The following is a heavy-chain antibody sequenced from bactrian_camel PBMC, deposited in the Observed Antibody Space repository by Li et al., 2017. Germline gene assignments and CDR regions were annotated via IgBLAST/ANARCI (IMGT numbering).Heavy chain of an antibody. V-gene: IGHV3S5*01. CDR2: IYSDGSLT. Sequence: HVQLVESGGGSVQTGGSLRLSCAASGFTFSSYYITWVRQAPGKGLEWVSSIYSDGSLTNYADSVKGRFTISQDSAKNTVDLQMNDLRPEDTAMYYCAAESATPCVANGIWIEYDYNYWGQGTQVTVS. CDR1: GFTFSSYY. CDR3: AAESATPCVANGIWIEYDYNY. D-gene: IGHD7*01. J-gene: IGHJ4*01.